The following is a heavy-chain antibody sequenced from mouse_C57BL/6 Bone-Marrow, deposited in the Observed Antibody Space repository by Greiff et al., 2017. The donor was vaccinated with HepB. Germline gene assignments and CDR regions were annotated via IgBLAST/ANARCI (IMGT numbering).Heavy chain of an antibody. CDR1: GFSFNTYA. CDR2: IRSKSNNYAT. D-gene: IGHD1-1*01. CDR3: VLLPFAY. Sequence: GGGLVQPKGSLKLSCAASGFSFNTYAMNWVRQAPGKGLEWVARIRSKSNNYATYYADSVKDRFTISRDDSESMLYLQMNNLKTEDTAMYYCVLLPFAYWGQGTLVTVSA. J-gene: IGHJ3*01. V-gene: IGHV10-1*01.